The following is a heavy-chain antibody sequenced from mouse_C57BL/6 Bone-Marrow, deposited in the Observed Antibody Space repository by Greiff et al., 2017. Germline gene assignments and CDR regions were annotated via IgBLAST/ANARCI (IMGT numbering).Heavy chain of an antibody. V-gene: IGHV1-81*01. CDR1: GYTFTSYG. CDR2: IYPRSGNT. Sequence: QVQLKESGAELARPGASVKLSCKASGYTFTSYGISWVKQRTGQGLEWIGEIYPRSGNTYYNEKFKGKATLTADKSSSTAYMELRSLTSEDSAVXFCARSPYYYGSSSKSFAYWGQGTLVTVSA. J-gene: IGHJ3*01. D-gene: IGHD1-1*01. CDR3: ARSPYYYGSSSKSFAY.